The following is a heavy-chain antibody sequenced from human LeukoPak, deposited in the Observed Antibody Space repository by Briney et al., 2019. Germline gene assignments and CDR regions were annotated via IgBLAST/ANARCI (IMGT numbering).Heavy chain of an antibody. CDR1: GGSFSGYY. Sequence: SETLPLTCAVYGGSFSGYYWSWIRQPPGKGLEWIGEINHSGSTNYNPSLKSRVTISVDTSKNHFSLKLTSVTAADTAVYYCAREDCSSTSCYFEYWGQGTLVTVSS. CDR2: INHSGST. V-gene: IGHV4-34*01. D-gene: IGHD2-2*01. J-gene: IGHJ4*02. CDR3: AREDCSSTSCYFEY.